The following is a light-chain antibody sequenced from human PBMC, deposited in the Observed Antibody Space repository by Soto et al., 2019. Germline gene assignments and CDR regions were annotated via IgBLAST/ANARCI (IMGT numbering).Light chain of an antibody. CDR2: SDN. Sequence: QSVLTQPPSVSGAPGQRVTIPCTGSSSNIGSFYDVHWYQQLPGTVPKLLIYSDNNRPSGVPDRFSGSKSGTAASLAITGLKAEDEGDYYCQSYDNSLNQVVLGGGAKITVL. CDR1: SSNIGSFYD. CDR3: QSYDNSLNQVV. V-gene: IGLV1-40*01. J-gene: IGLJ2*01.